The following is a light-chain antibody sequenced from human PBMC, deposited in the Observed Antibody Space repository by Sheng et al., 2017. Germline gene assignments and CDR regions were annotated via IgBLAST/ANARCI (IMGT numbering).Light chain of an antibody. CDR2: GAS. Sequence: EIVLTQSPGTLSLSPGERATLSCRASQSVSSSYLAWYQQKPGQAPRLLIYGASSRATGIPDRFSGSGSGTDFTLTISRLEPEDFAVYYCEHCGTPEWTFGQGTKVEIK. V-gene: IGKV3-20*01. J-gene: IGKJ1*01. CDR3: EHCGTPEWT. CDR1: QSVSSSY.